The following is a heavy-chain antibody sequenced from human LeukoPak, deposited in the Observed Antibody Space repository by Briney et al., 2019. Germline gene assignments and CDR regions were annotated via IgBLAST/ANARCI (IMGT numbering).Heavy chain of an antibody. D-gene: IGHD2-2*01. V-gene: IGHV3-30*18. J-gene: IGHJ3*02. CDR2: ISYDGSNK. Sequence: GGSLRLSCAASGFSFSNSEMNWVRQAPGKGLEWVAIISYDGSNKYYADSVKGRFTISRDNSKNTLYLQMNSLSAEDTAVYYCAKDLVYLGYCSSTSCYAYAFDIWGQGTMVTVSS. CDR1: GFSFSNSE. CDR3: AKDLVYLGYCSSTSCYAYAFDI.